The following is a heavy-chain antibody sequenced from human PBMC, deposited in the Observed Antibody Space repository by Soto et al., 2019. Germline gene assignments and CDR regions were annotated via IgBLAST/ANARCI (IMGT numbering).Heavy chain of an antibody. V-gene: IGHV5-51*01. CDR1: GYNFAGYW. CDR3: ARGGVSTRTFDY. Sequence: GESLKISCKGSGYNFAGYWIAWVRQMPGKGLELMGIIYPSDSDTRYRPSFQGQVTISADKSISSAYLQWSSLRASDTAMYYCARGGVSTRTFDYWGQGTPVTIFS. D-gene: IGHD3-3*01. CDR2: IYPSDSDT. J-gene: IGHJ4*02.